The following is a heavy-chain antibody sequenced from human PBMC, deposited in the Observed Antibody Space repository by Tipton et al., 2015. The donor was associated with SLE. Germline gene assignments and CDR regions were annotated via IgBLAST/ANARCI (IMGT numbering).Heavy chain of an antibody. CDR2: IYYSGST. V-gene: IGHV4-59*01. D-gene: IGHD1-26*01. Sequence: TLSLTCTVSGGSISSYYWSWIRQPPGKGLEWIGYIYYSGSTNYNPSLKSRVTISVDTSKNQFSLKLGSVTAADTAVYYCARDIGSAFDYWGQGTLVTVSS. CDR1: GGSISSYY. CDR3: ARDIGSAFDY. J-gene: IGHJ4*02.